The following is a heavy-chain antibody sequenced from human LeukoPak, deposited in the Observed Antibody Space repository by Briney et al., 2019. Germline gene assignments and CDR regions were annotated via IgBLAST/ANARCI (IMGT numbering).Heavy chain of an antibody. CDR3: MRQNRAYFFGH. CDR1: GFTFSDYY. V-gene: IGHV3-11*04. J-gene: IGHJ1*01. Sequence: GGSLRLSCAASGFTFSDYYISWIRQAPGKGLEWVSDISSSGDITSYADSVKGRFTISRDNAKNSLYLQMNSLRVEDTAVYFCMRQNRAYFFGHWGQGTLVTVSS. CDR2: ISSSGDIT. D-gene: IGHD3-3*01.